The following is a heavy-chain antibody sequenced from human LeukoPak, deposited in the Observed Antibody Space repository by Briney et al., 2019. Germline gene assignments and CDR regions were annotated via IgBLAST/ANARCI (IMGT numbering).Heavy chain of an antibody. D-gene: IGHD3-10*01. V-gene: IGHV3-74*01. CDR1: GFTFSSYW. J-gene: IGHJ4*02. CDR2: INSDGSST. CDR3: AGDPYYYGSGSYGDY. Sequence: GGSLRLSCAASGFTFSSYWMHWVRQAPGKGLVWVSRINSDGSSTSYADSVKGRSTISRDNAKNTLYLQMNSLRAEDTAVYYCAGDPYYYGSGSYGDYWGQGTLVTVSS.